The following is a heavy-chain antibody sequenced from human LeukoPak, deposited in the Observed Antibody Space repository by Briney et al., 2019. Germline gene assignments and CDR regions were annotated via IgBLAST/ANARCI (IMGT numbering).Heavy chain of an antibody. Sequence: GASVKVSCNAFGYTFTSYDINWVRQASGQGLEWMGWMNPNSGNTGYAQKFQGRVTMTRDTSISTAYMELSRLRSDDTAVYYCARERSKGYCTNGVCYTFGYWGQGTLVTVSS. CDR3: ARERSKGYCTNGVCYTFGY. J-gene: IGHJ4*02. CDR2: MNPNSGNT. V-gene: IGHV1-8*02. D-gene: IGHD2-8*01. CDR1: GYTFTSYD.